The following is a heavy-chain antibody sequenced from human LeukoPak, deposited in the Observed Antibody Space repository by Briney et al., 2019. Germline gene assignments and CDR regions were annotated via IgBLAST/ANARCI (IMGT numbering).Heavy chain of an antibody. D-gene: IGHD3-16*01. CDR2: INGDGSDT. CDR1: GFTFSSYW. J-gene: IGHJ4*02. Sequence: GGSLRLSCAASGFTFSSYWMHWVRQAPGKGLVWVSRINGDGSDTNYADSEKGRFTISRDNAKNTLYLQVNRLRAEDTAVYFCTRGFWGWEVDYWGQGTLVTVSS. CDR3: TRGFWGWEVDY. V-gene: IGHV3-74*01.